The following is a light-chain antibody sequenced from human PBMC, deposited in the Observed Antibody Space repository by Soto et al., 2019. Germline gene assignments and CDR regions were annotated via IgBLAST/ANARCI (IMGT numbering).Light chain of an antibody. CDR1: QSVLYSSNNKKY. V-gene: IGKV4-1*01. Sequence: FVMTQSPDSLAVSLGERAAINCKSSQSVLYSSNNKKYLAWYQQKPGQPPKLLISWASTRESGVPGRVSGSGSETDFTLPISSLHAEDVAIYYCQQYYSIPLTFGGGTKVEI. J-gene: IGKJ4*01. CDR2: WAS. CDR3: QQYYSIPLT.